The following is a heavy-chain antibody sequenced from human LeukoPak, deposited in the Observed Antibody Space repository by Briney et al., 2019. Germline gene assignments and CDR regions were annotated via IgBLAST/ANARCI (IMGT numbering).Heavy chain of an antibody. V-gene: IGHV4-34*01. CDR1: GGSFSGYY. D-gene: IGHD3-10*01. J-gene: IGHJ5*02. CDR2: INHSGST. CDR3: ARGRGRRFGELLSHWFDP. Sequence: SETLSLTCAVYGGSFSGYYWSWIRQPPGKGLEWIGEINHSGSTNYNPSLKSRVTISVDTSKNQFSLKLSPVTAADTAVYYCARGRGRRFGELLSHWFDPWGQGTLVTVSS.